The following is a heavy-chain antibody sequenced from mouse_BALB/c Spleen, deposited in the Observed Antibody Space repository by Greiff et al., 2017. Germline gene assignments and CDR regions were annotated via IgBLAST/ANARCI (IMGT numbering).Heavy chain of an antibody. CDR1: GFTFSSYA. D-gene: IGHD1-2*01. CDR3: ARRGYASPYYAMDY. CDR2: ISSGGST. Sequence: EVQLVESGGGLVKPGGSLKLSCAASGFTFSSYAMSWVRQTPEKRLEWVASISSGGSTYYPDSVKGRFTISRDNARNILYLQMSSLRSEDTAMNYCARRGYASPYYAMDYWGQGTSVTVSS. J-gene: IGHJ4*01. V-gene: IGHV5-6-5*01.